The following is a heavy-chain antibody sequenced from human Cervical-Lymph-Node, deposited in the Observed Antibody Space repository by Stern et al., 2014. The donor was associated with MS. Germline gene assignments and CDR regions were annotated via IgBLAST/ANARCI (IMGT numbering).Heavy chain of an antibody. Sequence: QLQLQESGPGLVKPSQTLSLTCTVSGGSISSGGYYWSWIRQHPGKGLEWIGYIYYSGSTYYNPSLKSLVTISVDTSKNQFSLKLSSVTAAETAVYYCARVRQERHWYFDLWGRGTLVTVSS. CDR2: IYYSGST. V-gene: IGHV4-31*01. CDR1: GGSISSGGYY. D-gene: IGHD1-1*01. CDR3: ARVRQERHWYFDL. J-gene: IGHJ2*01.